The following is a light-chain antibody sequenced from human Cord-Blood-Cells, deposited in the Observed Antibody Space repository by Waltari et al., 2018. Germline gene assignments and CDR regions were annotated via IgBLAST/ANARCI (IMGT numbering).Light chain of an antibody. CDR3: CSYAGSSTYV. J-gene: IGLJ1*01. CDR1: SSDVGSYNL. V-gene: IGLV2-23*01. Sequence: QSALTQPASVSGSPGQWSTIPCTGTSSDVGSYNLVSWYQQHPGKAPQLMIYEGSKRPSGVSNRFSGDKSGNTASLTISGLQAEDEADYYCCSYAGSSTYVCGTGTKVTVL. CDR2: EGS.